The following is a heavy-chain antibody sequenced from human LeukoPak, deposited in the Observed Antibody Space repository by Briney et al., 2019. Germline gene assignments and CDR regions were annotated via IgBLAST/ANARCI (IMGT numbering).Heavy chain of an antibody. V-gene: IGHV3-30*02. Sequence: QPGGSLRLSCAASGFTFSSYGMHWVRQAPGKGLEWVAFIRYDGSNKYYADSVKGRFTISRDNSKNTLYLQMNSLRAEDTAVYYCARGRYYGSGSSDGLWGQGTMVTVSS. J-gene: IGHJ3*01. CDR1: GFTFSSYG. CDR2: IRYDGSNK. CDR3: ARGRYYGSGSSDGL. D-gene: IGHD3-10*01.